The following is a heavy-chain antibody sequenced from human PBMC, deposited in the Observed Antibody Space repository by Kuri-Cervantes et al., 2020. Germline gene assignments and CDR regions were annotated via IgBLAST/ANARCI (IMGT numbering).Heavy chain of an antibody. CDR1: GFSFSSYG. Sequence: GGSLRLSCAASGFSFSSYGMSWVRQAPGKGLEWVSSISSSSSYIYYADSVKGRFTISRDNAKNSLYLQMNSLRAEDTAVYYCARDQWVPADYIWGSYLGRGEADYWGQGTLVTVSS. J-gene: IGHJ4*02. CDR2: ISSSSSYI. CDR3: ARDQWVPADYIWGSYLGRGEADY. D-gene: IGHD3-16*01. V-gene: IGHV3-21*01.